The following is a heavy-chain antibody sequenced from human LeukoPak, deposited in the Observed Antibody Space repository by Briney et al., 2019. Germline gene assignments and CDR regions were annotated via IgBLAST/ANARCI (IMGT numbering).Heavy chain of an antibody. V-gene: IGHV4-4*07. J-gene: IGHJ6*03. CDR1: GGSISSYY. CDR3: ARDGLLWFGELIDHYYYYMDV. CDR2: IYTSGST. D-gene: IGHD3-10*01. Sequence: SETLSLTCTDSGGSISSYYWSWIRQPAGKGLEWIGRIYTSGSTNYNPSLKSRVTMSVDTSKNQFSLKLSSVTAADTAVYYCARDGLLWFGELIDHYYYYMDVWGKGTTVTVSS.